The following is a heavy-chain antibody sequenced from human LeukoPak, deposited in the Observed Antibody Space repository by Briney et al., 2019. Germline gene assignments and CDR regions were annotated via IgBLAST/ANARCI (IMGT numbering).Heavy chain of an antibody. Sequence: GGSLRLSCAAFGFSFSTYNMNWVRQAPGKGLEWVSSITTSSTYIYYADSVKGRFTISRDNAKNSLYLQMNSLRAEDTAVYYCARDPYSGSYGDYYYYYMDVWGKGTTVTISS. CDR1: GFSFSTYN. V-gene: IGHV3-21*01. D-gene: IGHD1-26*01. CDR3: ARDPYSGSYGDYYYYYMDV. CDR2: ITTSSTYI. J-gene: IGHJ6*03.